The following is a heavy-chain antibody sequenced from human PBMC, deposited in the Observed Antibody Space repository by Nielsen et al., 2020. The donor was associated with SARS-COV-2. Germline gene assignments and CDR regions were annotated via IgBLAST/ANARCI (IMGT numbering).Heavy chain of an antibody. D-gene: IGHD4-11*01. CDR1: GFTFSSYG. V-gene: IGHV3-33*01. CDR2: IWYDGSNK. Sequence: GESLKISCVASGFTFSSYGMHWVRQAPGKGLVWVAVIWYDGSNKYYADSVKGRFNISRDNSKNTLYLQMNSLRAEDRAVYYCARDWGLRNYESGYVDYWGQGTLVTVSS. CDR3: ARDWGLRNYESGYVDY. J-gene: IGHJ4*02.